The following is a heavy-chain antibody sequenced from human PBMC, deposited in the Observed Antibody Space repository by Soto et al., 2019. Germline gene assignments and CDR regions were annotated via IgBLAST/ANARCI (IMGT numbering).Heavy chain of an antibody. CDR3: ARSLGDHWDEYYFDY. D-gene: IGHD1-1*01. V-gene: IGHV3-23*01. CDR2: ISGTGYNT. Sequence: VQVLESGGDLVQPGGSLRLSCAASGFTFTGYSMSWVRQAPGKGLEWVSGISGTGYNTYYADTVQGRFTISRDNSKNTLYLQMVSLRAEDTALYYCARSLGDHWDEYYFDYWGQGTLVTVSS. J-gene: IGHJ4*02. CDR1: GFTFTGYS.